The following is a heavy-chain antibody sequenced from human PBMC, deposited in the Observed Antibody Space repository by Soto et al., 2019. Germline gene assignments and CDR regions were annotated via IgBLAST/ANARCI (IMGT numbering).Heavy chain of an antibody. J-gene: IGHJ6*01. CDR3: AKSLMYGGGGPSPPSHGLDV. CDR1: GFTFDDYG. CDR2: INWNGGST. Sequence: GGSLRLSCAASGFTFDDYGMSWVRQAPGKGLEWVSGINWNGGSTGYADSVKGRFTISRDNAKNSLYLQMNSLRAEDTAVYHCAKSLMYGGGGPSPPSHGLDVWGQGPTVTVSS. D-gene: IGHD2-8*01. V-gene: IGHV3-20*01.